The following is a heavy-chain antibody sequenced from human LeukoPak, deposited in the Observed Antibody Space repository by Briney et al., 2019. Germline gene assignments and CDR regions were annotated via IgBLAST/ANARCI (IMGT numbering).Heavy chain of an antibody. D-gene: IGHD6-19*01. CDR3: AKPAAGYSSGWYDGPYYFDY. CDR2: IKQDGSEK. Sequence: GGSLRLSCAASGFTFSSYWMSWVRQAPGKGLEWVANIKQDGSEKYYVDSVKGRFTISRDNAKNSLYLQMNSLRAEDTAVYYCAKPAAGYSSGWYDGPYYFDYWGQGTLVTVSS. CDR1: GFTFSSYW. V-gene: IGHV3-7*01. J-gene: IGHJ4*02.